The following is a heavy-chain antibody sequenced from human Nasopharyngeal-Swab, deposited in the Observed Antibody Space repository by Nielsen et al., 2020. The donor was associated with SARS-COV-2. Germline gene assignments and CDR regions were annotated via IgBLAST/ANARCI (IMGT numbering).Heavy chain of an antibody. CDR2: MNPNSGNT. Sequence: ASVQVSCKASGCTFTSYDINWVRQATGQGLEWMGWMNPNSGNTGYAQKFQGRVTMTRNISISTAYMELSSLRSEDTAVYYCARGGQDIVVVPAEAFDFWGQGTMVTVSS. CDR3: ARGGQDIVVVPAEAFDF. V-gene: IGHV1-8*01. CDR1: GCTFTSYD. J-gene: IGHJ3*01. D-gene: IGHD2-2*01.